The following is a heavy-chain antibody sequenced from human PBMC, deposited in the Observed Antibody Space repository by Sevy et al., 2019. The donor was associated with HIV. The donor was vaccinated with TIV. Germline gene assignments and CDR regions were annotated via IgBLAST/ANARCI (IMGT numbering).Heavy chain of an antibody. CDR1: GFTFDDYA. CDR2: ISWNSGSI. J-gene: IGHJ3*02. CDR3: AKDIVRLVGMATIGHDAFDI. Sequence: GGSLRLSCAASGFTFDDYAMHWVRQAPGKGLEWVSGISWNSGSIGYADSVKGRFTISRDNAKNSLYLQMNSLRAEDTALYYCAKDIVRLVGMATIGHDAFDIWGQGTMVTVSS. V-gene: IGHV3-9*01. D-gene: IGHD5-12*01.